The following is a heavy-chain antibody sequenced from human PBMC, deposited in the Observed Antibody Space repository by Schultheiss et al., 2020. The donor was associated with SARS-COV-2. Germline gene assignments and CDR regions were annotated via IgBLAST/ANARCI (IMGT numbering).Heavy chain of an antibody. V-gene: IGHV3-11*01. J-gene: IGHJ4*02. CDR1: GFTFSSNY. CDR3: ARAWGGGWTSAYSFDY. D-gene: IGHD2-2*01. Sequence: GGSLRLSCAASGFTFSSNYMGWIRQAPGKGLEWVSYISGGGRNIQYADSVQGRFTISRDNSKNSLYLQGNSLRAEDTAVYYCARAWGGGWTSAYSFDYWGQGTLVTVSS. CDR2: ISGGGRNI.